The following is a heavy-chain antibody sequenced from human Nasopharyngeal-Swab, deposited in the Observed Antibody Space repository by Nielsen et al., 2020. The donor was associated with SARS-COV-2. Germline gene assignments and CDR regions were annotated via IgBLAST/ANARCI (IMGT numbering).Heavy chain of an antibody. V-gene: IGHV3-74*01. CDR3: VPWGPATGRGFGY. D-gene: IGHD6-13*01. J-gene: IGHJ4*02. CDR2: INRDDTTA. CDR1: GFTFSSYW. Sequence: GGSLRLSCVGSGFTFSSYWMHWVRQAPGKGLVWVSQINRDDTTATYADSAEGRFTISRDNAKNTLYLQMNSLRVEDTAVYYCVPWGPATGRGFGYWGQGILVTVSS.